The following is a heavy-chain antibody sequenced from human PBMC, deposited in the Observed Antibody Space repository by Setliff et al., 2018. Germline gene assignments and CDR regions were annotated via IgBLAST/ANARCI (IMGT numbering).Heavy chain of an antibody. CDR1: GYSISSGYY. J-gene: IGHJ4*02. V-gene: IGHV4-38-2*02. CDR2: IYHSGST. D-gene: IGHD1-26*01. CDR3: AREPTTAEGGDY. Sequence: PSETLSLTCTVSGYSISSGYYWGWIRQPPGKGLEWIGSIYHSGSTYYNPSLKSRVTISVDTSKNQFSLKLSSVTAADTAVYYCAREPTTAEGGDYWGQGTLVTVSS.